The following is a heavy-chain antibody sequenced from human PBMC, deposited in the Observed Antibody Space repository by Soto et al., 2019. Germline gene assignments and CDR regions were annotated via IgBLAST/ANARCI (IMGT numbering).Heavy chain of an antibody. Sequence: PSETLSLTCTVSGGSISSSSYYWGWIRQPPGKGLEWIGTIYYSGSTYYNPSLKSRVTISVDTSKNQFSLKLSSVTAADTAVYYCASHGDCSGGSCYAYGFDYWGQGTLVTVSS. CDR3: ASHGDCSGGSCYAYGFDY. CDR1: GGSISSSSYY. V-gene: IGHV4-39*01. CDR2: IYYSGST. J-gene: IGHJ4*02. D-gene: IGHD2-15*01.